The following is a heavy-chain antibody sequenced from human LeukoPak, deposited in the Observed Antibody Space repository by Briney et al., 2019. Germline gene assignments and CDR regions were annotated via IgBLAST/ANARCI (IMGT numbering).Heavy chain of an antibody. CDR1: GFTFSSYA. CDR3: AKDGEWLVSFDY. D-gene: IGHD6-19*01. J-gene: IGHJ4*02. Sequence: PGGSLRLSCAASGFTFSSYAMSWVRQAPGKGLEWVSAISGSGGSTYYADSVKGRFTISRDNSKNTLYLQMNSLRAEDTVVYYCAKDGEWLVSFDYWGQGTLVTVSS. CDR2: ISGSGGST. V-gene: IGHV3-23*01.